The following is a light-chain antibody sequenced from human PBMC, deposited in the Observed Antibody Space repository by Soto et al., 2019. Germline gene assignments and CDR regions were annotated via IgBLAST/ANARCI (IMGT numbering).Light chain of an antibody. Sequence: EIVLTQSAGTLSLSPGERATLSCRASQSVSSSYLAWYQQKPGQAPRLLIYGASSRATGIPDRFSGSGSGTDFTLTISRLEPEDFAVYYCQHYGYSPWTFGQGTKVEIK. CDR2: GAS. V-gene: IGKV3-20*01. J-gene: IGKJ1*01. CDR3: QHYGYSPWT. CDR1: QSVSSSY.